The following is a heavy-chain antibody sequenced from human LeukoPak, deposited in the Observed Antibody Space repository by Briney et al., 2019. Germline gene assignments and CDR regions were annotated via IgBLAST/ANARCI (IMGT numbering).Heavy chain of an antibody. D-gene: IGHD3-10*01. CDR2: TYPGDSDT. V-gene: IGHV5-51*01. Sequence: GGSLEISCQGSGCLFTSYWIAWVRQMPGKGLEWMGTTYPGDSDTRYSPSFQGQVTISADKSISTAYLQWTSLKASDSAMFYCARTDGSGSYYNDYYFVYWGQGTLVTVSS. J-gene: IGHJ4*02. CDR3: ARTDGSGSYYNDYYFVY. CDR1: GCLFTSYW.